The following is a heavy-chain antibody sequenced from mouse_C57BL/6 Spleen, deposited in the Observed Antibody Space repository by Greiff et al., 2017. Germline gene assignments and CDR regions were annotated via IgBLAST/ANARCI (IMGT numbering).Heavy chain of an antibody. V-gene: IGHV1-54*01. D-gene: IGHD1-1*01. CDR1: GYAFTNYL. CDR2: INPGSGGT. Sequence: QVQLQQSGAELVRPGTSVKVSCKASGYAFTNYLIEWVKQRPGQGLEWIGVINPGSGGTNYNEKFKGKATLTADKSSSTAYMQLSSRTSEDSAVYFWARSDYGSPYFDYWGQGTTLTVSS. CDR3: ARSDYGSPYFDY. J-gene: IGHJ2*01.